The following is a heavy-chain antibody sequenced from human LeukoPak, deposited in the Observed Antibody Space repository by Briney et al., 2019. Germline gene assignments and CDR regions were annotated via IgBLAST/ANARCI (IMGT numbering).Heavy chain of an antibody. V-gene: IGHV3-7*03. Sequence: PGGSLRLSSMASGVTFSRYWMTWVRQAPGKGLEWVANVKQDGTVSYSIDSVRGRFNISRDNAENALYLQMNSLRAEDTAVYYCPRDHRTRRGFWGSYRHGAAFDIWGQGTMVTVSS. CDR2: VKQDGTVS. CDR1: GVTFSRYW. CDR3: PRDHRTRRGFWGSYRHGAAFDI. J-gene: IGHJ3*02. D-gene: IGHD3-16*02.